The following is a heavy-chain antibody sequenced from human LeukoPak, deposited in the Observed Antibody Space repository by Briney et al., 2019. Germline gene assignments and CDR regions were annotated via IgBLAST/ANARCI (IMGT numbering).Heavy chain of an antibody. D-gene: IGHD3-9*01. J-gene: IGHJ4*02. CDR2: FYTSGTT. Sequence: SETLSLTCTVSGASISAYFWSWIRQPAGKGLEWIGHFYTSGTTNYNPSLKSRVTMSVDTSKNQFSLKLSSVTAADTAVYYCARGVRYFDWLPDYWGQGTLVTVSS. V-gene: IGHV4-4*07. CDR1: GASISAYF. CDR3: ARGVRYFDWLPDY.